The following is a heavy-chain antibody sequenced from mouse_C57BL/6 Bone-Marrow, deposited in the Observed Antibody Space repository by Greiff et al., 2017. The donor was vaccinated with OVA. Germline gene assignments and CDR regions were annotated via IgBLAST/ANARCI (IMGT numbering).Heavy chain of an antibody. J-gene: IGHJ1*03. CDR1: GFTFSDYG. D-gene: IGHD1-1*01. V-gene: IGHV5-17*01. Sequence: EVKLMESGGGLVKPGGSLKLSCAASGFTFSDYGMHWVRQAPEKGLEWVAYISSGSSTIYYADTVKGRFTISRDNAKNTLFLQMTSLRSEDTAMYYCAKCYYNGSSAYWYIDVWGTETTGTASS. CDR2: ISSGSSTI. CDR3: AKCYYNGSSAYWYIDV.